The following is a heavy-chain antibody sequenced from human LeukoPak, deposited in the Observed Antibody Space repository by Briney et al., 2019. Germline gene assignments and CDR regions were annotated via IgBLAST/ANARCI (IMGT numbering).Heavy chain of an antibody. Sequence: GGSLRLSCAASGFTFSSYAMNWVRQAPGKGLEWVSYISSSSDTIDYADSVKGRFTSSRDNAKNSLYLQMNSLRDEDTAVYYCARVHRGYSYGRLDYWGQGTLVTVSS. CDR3: ARVHRGYSYGRLDY. D-gene: IGHD5-18*01. V-gene: IGHV3-48*02. CDR2: ISSSSDTI. CDR1: GFTFSSYA. J-gene: IGHJ4*02.